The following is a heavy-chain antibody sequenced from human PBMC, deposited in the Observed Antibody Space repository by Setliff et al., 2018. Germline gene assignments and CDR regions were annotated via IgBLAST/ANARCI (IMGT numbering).Heavy chain of an antibody. D-gene: IGHD3-9*01. J-gene: IGHJ3*02. CDR2: IGTAGDT. V-gene: IGHV3-13*01. Sequence: QSGGSLRLSCAASGFTFSSYDMHWVRQATGKGLEWVSAIGTAGDTYYVDSVKGRFTISRDNAKNSLYLQMNSLRAEDTAVYYCARGHHVLRYFDWLFYASDAFDIWGQGTMVTVSS. CDR3: ARGHHVLRYFDWLFYASDAFDI. CDR1: GFTFSSYD.